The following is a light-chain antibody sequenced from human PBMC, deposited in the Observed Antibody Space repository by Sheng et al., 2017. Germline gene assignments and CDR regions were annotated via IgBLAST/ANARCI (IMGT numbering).Light chain of an antibody. Sequence: AIQMTQSPSSLSASVGDRVTITCRASQGIRNDLGWYQQKPGKAPKLLIYAASSLQSGVPSRFTGSASGTDFTLTINNLQSEDFAIYYCQQAYSIPPLTFGGGTRVEIK. CDR1: QGIRND. CDR3: QQAYSIPPLT. CDR2: AAS. J-gene: IGKJ4*01. V-gene: IGKV1-6*01.